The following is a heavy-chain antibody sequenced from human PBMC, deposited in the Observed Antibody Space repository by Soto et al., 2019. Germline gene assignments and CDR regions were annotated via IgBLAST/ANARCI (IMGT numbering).Heavy chain of an antibody. V-gene: IGHV4-59*08. J-gene: IGHJ1*01. CDR2: IYYGGST. D-gene: IGHD7-27*01. CDR1: GDSISTDY. Sequence: SETLSLTCTVSGDSISTDYWSWIRQSPGKGLEWIGFIYYGGSTNYNPSLKSRVTISVDTPKNQFSLKLSSVTAADTAVYYCAKNWTWGSLDTRGQRTLLTVSS. CDR3: AKNWTWGSLDT.